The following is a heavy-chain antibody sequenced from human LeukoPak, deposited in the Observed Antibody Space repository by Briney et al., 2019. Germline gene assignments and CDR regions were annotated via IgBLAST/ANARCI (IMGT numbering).Heavy chain of an antibody. CDR3: ARDRYYDSSGYHHGWFDP. CDR2: ISSSGSTI. V-gene: IGHV3-11*04. J-gene: IGHJ5*02. CDR1: GFTFSDYY. Sequence: PGGSLRLSCAASGFTFSDYYMSWIRQAPGKGLEWVSYISSSGSTIYYADSVKGRFTISRDNAKNSLYLQMNSLRAEDTAVYYCARDRYYDSSGYHHGWFDPWGQGTLVTVSS. D-gene: IGHD3-22*01.